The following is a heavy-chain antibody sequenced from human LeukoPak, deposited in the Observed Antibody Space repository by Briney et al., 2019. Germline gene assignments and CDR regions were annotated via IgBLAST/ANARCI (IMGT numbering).Heavy chain of an antibody. J-gene: IGHJ4*02. V-gene: IGHV3-7*03. D-gene: IGHD1-26*01. Sequence: GGSLRLSCAASEFTFSSYWMSWVRQAPGKGLEWMANIKQDGSEKYYVDSVKGRFTISRDNAKNSLYLQMNSLRAEDTAVYYCARGLLLDYWGQGTLVTVSS. CDR1: EFTFSSYW. CDR3: ARGLLLDY. CDR2: IKQDGSEK.